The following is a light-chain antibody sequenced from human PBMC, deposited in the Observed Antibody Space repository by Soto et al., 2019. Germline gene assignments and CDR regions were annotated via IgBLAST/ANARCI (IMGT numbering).Light chain of an antibody. CDR3: QQYNDWPPA. CDR1: QSVSSSY. CDR2: GAS. J-gene: IGKJ4*01. V-gene: IGKV3-15*01. Sequence: EIVLTQSPGTLSLSPGERATLACSASQSVSSSYLAWYQQKPGQAPRLLIYGASTRATGIPARFRGSGSGTEFTLTIDSLQSEDFAVYYCQQYNDWPPAFGGGTKVDIK.